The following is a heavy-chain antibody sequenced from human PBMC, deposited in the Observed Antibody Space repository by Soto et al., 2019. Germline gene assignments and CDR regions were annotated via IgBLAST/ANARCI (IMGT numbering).Heavy chain of an antibody. V-gene: IGHV4-31*11. CDR2: ISYSEST. CDR3: AGGNDYAKIGY. CDR1: GGSISSRGYY. Sequence: PSEAQSLTCAVSGGSISSRGYYCSGIRQFPGKGLEWIGYISYSESTDYNPSLKGRVTISADTSKNQFSLKLSSVTAADTAVYYCAGGNDYAKIGYWGQGAQVTVSS. J-gene: IGHJ4*02. D-gene: IGHD4-17*01.